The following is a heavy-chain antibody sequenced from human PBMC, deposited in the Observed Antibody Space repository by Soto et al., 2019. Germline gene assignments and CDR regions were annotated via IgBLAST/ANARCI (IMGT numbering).Heavy chain of an antibody. J-gene: IGHJ6*02. CDR3: ARERWVFSYGINYYYYGMDV. CDR1: GFTFSSYS. CDR2: ISSSSSYI. D-gene: IGHD5-18*01. V-gene: IGHV3-21*01. Sequence: LRLSCAASGFTFSSYSMNWVRQAPGKGLEWVSSISSSSSYIYYADSVKGRFTISRDNAKNSLYLQMNSLRAEDTAVYYCARERWVFSYGINYYYYGMDVWGQGTTVTVSS.